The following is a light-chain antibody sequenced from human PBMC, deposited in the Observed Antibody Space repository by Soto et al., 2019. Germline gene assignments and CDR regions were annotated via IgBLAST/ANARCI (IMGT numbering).Light chain of an antibody. CDR1: QSLSGK. Sequence: EIVMTQSPATLSVSPGERATLSCRASQSLSGKLAWFQQRPGQAPRLLIYDTSTRATGIPARFSGSGSGTEFTLTISSLQSEDFAVYYCQQYSMWLWTFGQGTKWEIK. V-gene: IGKV3-15*01. J-gene: IGKJ1*01. CDR2: DTS. CDR3: QQYSMWLWT.